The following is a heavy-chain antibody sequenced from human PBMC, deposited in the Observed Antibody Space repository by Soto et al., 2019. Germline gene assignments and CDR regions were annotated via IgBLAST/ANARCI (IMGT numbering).Heavy chain of an antibody. CDR2: IYYSGST. Sequence: SETLSLTCAVSGGSISSSNWWSWVRQPPGKGLEWIGEIYYSGSTYYNPSLKSRVTISVDTSKNQFSLKLSSVTAADTAVYYCASLPSYYDFWSGYWGGYFDYWGQGTLVTVSS. CDR1: GGSISSSNW. D-gene: IGHD3-3*01. CDR3: ASLPSYYDFWSGYWGGYFDY. V-gene: IGHV4-4*02. J-gene: IGHJ4*02.